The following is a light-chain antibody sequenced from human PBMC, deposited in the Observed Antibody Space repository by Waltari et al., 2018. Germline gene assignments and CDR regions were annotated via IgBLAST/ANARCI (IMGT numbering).Light chain of an antibody. CDR1: QGISNR. V-gene: IGKV1-27*01. Sequence: DIQMTPSPSSLSASVGDRVTITCRASQGISNRLVWYQQKPGKAPKLLISDASTLQSGVPSRFSGSGSETDFTLTISSLQPEDVATYYCQKYHNAPFTFGPGTKVDIK. CDR3: QKYHNAPFT. CDR2: DAS. J-gene: IGKJ3*01.